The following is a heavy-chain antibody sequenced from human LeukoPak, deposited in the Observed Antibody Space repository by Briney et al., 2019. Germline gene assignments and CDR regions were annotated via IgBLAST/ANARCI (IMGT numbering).Heavy chain of an antibody. D-gene: IGHD2-2*01. CDR3: ASRDIVVVPAAPTNWFDP. CDR2: INHSGST. CDR1: GGSFSGYY. J-gene: IGHJ5*02. Sequence: SETLSLTCAVYGGSFSGYYWSWIRQPPGKGLEWIGEINHSGSTNYNPSLKSRVTISVDTSKNQSSLKLSSVTAADTAVYYCASRDIVVVPAAPTNWFDPWGQGTLVTVSS. V-gene: IGHV4-34*01.